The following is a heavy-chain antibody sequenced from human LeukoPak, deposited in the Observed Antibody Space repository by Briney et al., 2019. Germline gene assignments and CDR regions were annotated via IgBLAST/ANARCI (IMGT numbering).Heavy chain of an antibody. J-gene: IGHJ5*02. CDR3: ARDFREDYDFWSGYNWFDP. CDR1: GFTFSDYY. D-gene: IGHD3-3*01. Sequence: PGGSLRLSCAASGFTFSDYYMSWIRQAPGKGLEWVSYISSSGSTIYYADSVKGRFTISRDNAKNSLYLQMNSLRAEDTAVYYCARDFREDYDFWSGYNWFDPWGQRTLVTVSS. V-gene: IGHV3-11*04. CDR2: ISSSGSTI.